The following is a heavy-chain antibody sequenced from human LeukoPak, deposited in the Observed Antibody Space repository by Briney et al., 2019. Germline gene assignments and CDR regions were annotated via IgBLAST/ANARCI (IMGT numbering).Heavy chain of an antibody. CDR1: GFTVRSKY. CDR3: ARVVGYSGYDNWFDP. V-gene: IGHV3-66*01. J-gene: IGHJ5*02. D-gene: IGHD5-12*01. CDR2: ISSGGST. Sequence: PGGSLRLSCAASGFTVRSKYKSWVPEAIGKGLEPASVISSGGSTYYADSVKGRFTISRDNSKSTLYLQMNSLRAEDTAVYYCARVVGYSGYDNWFDPWGQGTLVTVSS.